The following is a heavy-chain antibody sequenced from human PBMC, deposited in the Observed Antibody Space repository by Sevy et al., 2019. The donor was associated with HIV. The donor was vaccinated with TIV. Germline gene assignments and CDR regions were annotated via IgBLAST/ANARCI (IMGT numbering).Heavy chain of an antibody. CDR3: AKDVVGGYYDSSGYSDH. D-gene: IGHD3-22*01. J-gene: IGHJ4*02. CDR1: GFIFSSYA. CDR2: ISYDGSNK. V-gene: IGHV3-30-3*01. Sequence: GGSLRLSCAASGFIFSSYAMHWVRQAPGKGLEWVAVISYDGSNKYYADSVKGRFTISRDNSQNTLDLQMNSLRAEDTAVYYCAKDVVGGYYDSSGYSDHWGQGTLVTVSS.